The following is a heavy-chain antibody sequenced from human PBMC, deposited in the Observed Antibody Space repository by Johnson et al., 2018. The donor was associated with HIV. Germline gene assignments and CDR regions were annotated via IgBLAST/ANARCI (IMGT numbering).Heavy chain of an antibody. CDR2: ISHDGSKK. CDR3: ARMYSSGWYDLRVVYAFDI. CDR1: GFTFSSYG. D-gene: IGHD6-19*01. Sequence: VQLVESGGGVVQPGGSLRLSCAASGFTFSSYGMHWVRQAPGKGLEWVAVISHDGSKKYYADSVEGRFTISRDNFKNTLYLQMNSLRAEDTAVYYCARMYSSGWYDLRVVYAFDIWGQGTMVTVSS. V-gene: IGHV3-30*19. J-gene: IGHJ3*02.